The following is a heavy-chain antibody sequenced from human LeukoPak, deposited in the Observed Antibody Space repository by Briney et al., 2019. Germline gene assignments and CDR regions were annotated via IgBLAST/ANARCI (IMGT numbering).Heavy chain of an antibody. D-gene: IGHD4-23*01. CDR1: GDSFTSYG. V-gene: IGHV1-18*01. J-gene: IGHJ4*02. CDR2: ISAYNGNT. Sequence: RASLKVSCKASGDSFTSYGISWVRQAPGQGLEWMGWISAYNGNTNYAQKLQGRVTMTTDTSTTTAYMELRSLRSDDTAVYYCARSSVVTPDYWGQGTLVTVSS. CDR3: ARSSVVTPDY.